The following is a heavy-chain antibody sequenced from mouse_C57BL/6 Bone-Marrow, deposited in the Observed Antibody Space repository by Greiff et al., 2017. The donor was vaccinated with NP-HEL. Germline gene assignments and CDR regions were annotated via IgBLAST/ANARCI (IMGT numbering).Heavy chain of an antibody. V-gene: IGHV1-81*01. Sequence: QVQLKQSGAELARPGASVKLSCKASGYTFTSYGISWVKQRTGQGLEWIGEIYPRSGNTYYNEKFKGKATLTADKSSSTAYMELRSLTSEDSAVYFCARWIYGNYLHWYFDVWGTGTTVTVSS. J-gene: IGHJ1*03. D-gene: IGHD2-1*01. CDR1: GYTFTSYG. CDR3: ARWIYGNYLHWYFDV. CDR2: IYPRSGNT.